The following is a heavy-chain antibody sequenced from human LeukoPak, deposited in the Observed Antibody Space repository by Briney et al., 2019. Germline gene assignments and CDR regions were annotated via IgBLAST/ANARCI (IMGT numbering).Heavy chain of an antibody. CDR1: GGSVSSGSYY. V-gene: IGHV4-61*01. Sequence: PSETLSLTCTVSGGSVSSGSYYWSWIRQPPGKGLEWIGYIYYSGSTNYNPSLKSRVTISVDTSKNQFSLKLRSVTAADTAVYYCARDLRTMVRGHYYYGMDVWGQGTTVTVSS. CDR3: ARDLRTMVRGHYYYGMDV. D-gene: IGHD3-10*01. CDR2: IYYSGST. J-gene: IGHJ6*02.